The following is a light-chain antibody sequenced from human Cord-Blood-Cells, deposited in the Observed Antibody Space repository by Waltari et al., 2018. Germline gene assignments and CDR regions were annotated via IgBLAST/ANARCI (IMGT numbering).Light chain of an antibody. CDR2: DAS. V-gene: IGKV1-5*01. J-gene: IGKJ1*01. Sequence: DIQMTQSPSTLSASVGDRVTITCRASQSISSWLAWYQQKPGKAPKLLIYDASSLEGGGPSRFSGSGSGTEFTLTSSSLQPDDFATYYCQQYNGYSTFGQGTKVEIK. CDR3: QQYNGYST. CDR1: QSISSW.